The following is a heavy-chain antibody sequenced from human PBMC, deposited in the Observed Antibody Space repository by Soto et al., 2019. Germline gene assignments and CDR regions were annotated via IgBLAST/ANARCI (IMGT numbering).Heavy chain of an antibody. CDR1: GGSISSYY. V-gene: IGHV4-59*01. Sequence: SETLSLTCTVSGGSISSYYWSWIRQPPGKGLEWIGYIYYSGSTNYNPSLKSRVTISVDTSKNQFSLKLSSVTAADTAVYYCAREGVHDYSHRLSGMDVWGQGTTVTVSS. J-gene: IGHJ6*02. CDR2: IYYSGST. CDR3: AREGVHDYSHRLSGMDV. D-gene: IGHD4-4*01.